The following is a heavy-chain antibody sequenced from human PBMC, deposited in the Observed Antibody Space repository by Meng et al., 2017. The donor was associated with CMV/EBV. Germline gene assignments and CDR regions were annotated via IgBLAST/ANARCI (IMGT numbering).Heavy chain of an antibody. J-gene: IGHJ5*02. Sequence: QGQRQQLGAGLLKPSETLSLTCAVYGGSFSGDYWSWIRQPPGKGLEWIGEINHSGSTNYNPSLKSRVTISVDTSKNQFSLKLSSVTAADTAVYYCARGSRRLPRFNWFDPWGQGTLVTASS. CDR1: GGSFSGDY. V-gene: IGHV4-34*01. D-gene: IGHD3-3*01. CDR2: INHSGST. CDR3: ARGSRRLPRFNWFDP.